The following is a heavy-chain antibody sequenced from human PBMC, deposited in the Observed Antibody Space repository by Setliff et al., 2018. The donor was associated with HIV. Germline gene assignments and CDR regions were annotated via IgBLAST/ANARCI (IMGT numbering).Heavy chain of an antibody. CDR3: ATEMMYAQGSFDY. Sequence: ASVKVSCTASGGTFSSQAISWVRQAPGQGLEWMGGFDPEDAETIYAQRFQGRVTMTEDTSTDPAYMELSSLSSEDTAVYYCATEMMYAQGSFDYWGQGTLVTVSS. D-gene: IGHD2-8*01. V-gene: IGHV1-24*01. CDR2: FDPEDAET. CDR1: GGTFSSQA. J-gene: IGHJ4*02.